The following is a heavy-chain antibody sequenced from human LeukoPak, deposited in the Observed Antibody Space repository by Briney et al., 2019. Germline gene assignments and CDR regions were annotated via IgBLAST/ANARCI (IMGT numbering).Heavy chain of an antibody. CDR2: IIPIFGTA. CDR1: GGTFSSYA. V-gene: IGHV1-69*13. Sequence: GASVKVSCKASGGTFSSYAISWVRQAPGQGLEWMGGIIPIFGTANYAQKFQGRVTITADESTSTAYMELSSLRSVDTAVYYCAILVGYCSGGSCLSPFDYWGQGTLVTVSS. CDR3: AILVGYCSGGSCLSPFDY. J-gene: IGHJ4*02. D-gene: IGHD2-15*01.